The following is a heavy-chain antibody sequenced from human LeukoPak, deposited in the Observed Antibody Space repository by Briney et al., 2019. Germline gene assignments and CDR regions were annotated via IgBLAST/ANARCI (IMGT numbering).Heavy chain of an antibody. CDR3: ASVTDSSSWYDY. J-gene: IGHJ4*02. CDR1: GGTFSSYA. CDR2: ILPILGIA. D-gene: IGHD6-13*01. Sequence: ASVKVSCKASGGTFSSYAISWVRQAPGQGLEWMGRILPILGIANYAQKFQGRVTITADKSTSTAYMELSSLRSEDTAVYYCASVTDSSSWYDYWGQGTLVTVSS. V-gene: IGHV1-69*04.